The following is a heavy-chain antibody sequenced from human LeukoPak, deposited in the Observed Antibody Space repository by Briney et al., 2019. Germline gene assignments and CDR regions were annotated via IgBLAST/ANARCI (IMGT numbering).Heavy chain of an antibody. V-gene: IGHV4-39*01. J-gene: IGHJ5*02. D-gene: IGHD2-2*01. Sequence: SETLSLTCTVSGGSISSSSYYWGWIRQPPGKGLEWIGSIYYSGSTYYNPSLKSRVTISVDTSKNQFSLKLSSVTAADTAVYYCARKGGDIVVVPAASNWFDPWGQGTLVTVSS. CDR3: ARKGGDIVVVPAASNWFDP. CDR2: IYYSGST. CDR1: GGSISSSSYY.